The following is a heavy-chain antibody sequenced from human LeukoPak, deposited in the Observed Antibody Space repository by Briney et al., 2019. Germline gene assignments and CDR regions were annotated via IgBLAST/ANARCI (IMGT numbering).Heavy chain of an antibody. V-gene: IGHV4-59*01. Sequence: SETLSLTCPVSGGSISHYYSSWIRQPPGRGLEWIAYIHFRGSTNYNPSLKSRVTISIDTSKNQLSLNLSSVTAADTAVYYCATIWHDGYNPFDYWGQGTLVTVSS. CDR3: ATIWHDGYNPFDY. CDR2: IHFRGST. J-gene: IGHJ4*02. CDR1: GGSISHYY. D-gene: IGHD5-24*01.